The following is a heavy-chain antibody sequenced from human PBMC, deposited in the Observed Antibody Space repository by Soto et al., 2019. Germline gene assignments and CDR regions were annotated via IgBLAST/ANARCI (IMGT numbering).Heavy chain of an antibody. CDR1: GGSISSYY. D-gene: IGHD3-10*01. Sequence: SETLSLTCTVSGGSISSYYWNWIRQPPGKGLEWIGYIYYSGSTNYNPSLKSRVTISVDTSKNQFSLKLSSVTAADTAVYYCAGMVTPEAWFDPWGQGTLVTVSP. CDR2: IYYSGST. CDR3: AGMVTPEAWFDP. V-gene: IGHV4-59*01. J-gene: IGHJ5*02.